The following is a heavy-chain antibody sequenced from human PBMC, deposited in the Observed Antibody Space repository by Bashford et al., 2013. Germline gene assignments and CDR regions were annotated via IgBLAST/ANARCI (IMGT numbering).Heavy chain of an antibody. V-gene: IGHV4-34*01. CDR2: INHSGST. CDR3: ARGLGYCSSTSCSEGGSYYYYGMDV. CDR1: VGPFSGYY. Sequence: SSETLSLTCAVYVGPFSGYYWRLDPPAPRKGLEWIGEINHSGSTNYNPSLKSRVTISVDTSKNQFSLKLSSVTAADTAVYYCARGLGYCSSTSCSEGGSYYYYGMDVWGQGTTVTVSS. D-gene: IGHD2-2*01. J-gene: IGHJ6*02.